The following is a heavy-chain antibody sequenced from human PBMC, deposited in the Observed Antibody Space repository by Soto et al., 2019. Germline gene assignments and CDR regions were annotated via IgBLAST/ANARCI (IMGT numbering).Heavy chain of an antibody. J-gene: IGHJ5*02. CDR2: IYNSGIT. V-gene: IGHV4-30-4*01. CDR3: ARGVTVFGLVSRFWFDP. CDR1: GGAISSGDYP. Sequence: PSETLSLTSTVSGGAISSGDYPWSWGRHSPGKGLEWIGHIYNSGITYYNPSLKSRVVISIDTSRNQFSLRLNSLTAADRAVYFCARGVTVFGLVSRFWFDPWGQGTVVTVS. D-gene: IGHD3-3*01.